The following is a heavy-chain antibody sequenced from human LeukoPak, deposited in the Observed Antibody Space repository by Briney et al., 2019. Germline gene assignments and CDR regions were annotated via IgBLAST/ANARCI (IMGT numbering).Heavy chain of an antibody. V-gene: IGHV1-18*01. Sequence: ASVKVSCKASGYTFTSYGISWVRQAPGQGLEWMGWISAYNGNTNYAQKLQGRVTMTTDTSTSTAYMELRSLRSDDTAVYYCARDAFRYYYDSSGYYHIYWGQGTLVTVSS. CDR3: ARDAFRYYYDSSGYYHIY. CDR1: GYTFTSYG. D-gene: IGHD3-22*01. J-gene: IGHJ4*02. CDR2: ISAYNGNT.